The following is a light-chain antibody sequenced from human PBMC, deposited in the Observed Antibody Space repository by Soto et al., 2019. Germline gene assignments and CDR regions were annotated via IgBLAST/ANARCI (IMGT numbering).Light chain of an antibody. J-gene: IGLJ2*01. CDR3: SSYTSSNTLV. Sequence: QSALTQPASVSGSPGQSITISCTGTSSDVGAYNYVSWYQQHPGKAPKLMLFEVSDRPSGASNRFSGSKSGNTASLTISGLQDEDEADYYCSSYTSSNTLVFGGGTKLTVL. V-gene: IGLV2-14*01. CDR2: EVS. CDR1: SSDVGAYNY.